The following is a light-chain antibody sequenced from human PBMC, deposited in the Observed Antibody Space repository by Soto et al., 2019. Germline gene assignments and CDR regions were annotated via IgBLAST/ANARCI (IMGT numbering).Light chain of an antibody. J-gene: IGKJ5*01. Sequence: IVFTQSACTVSLSPGERATLSCRASQSVRSNLAWYQQKPGQAPRLLIYGASTRATGLPARFSGSGSGTDFTLTISSLQSEDFAVYYCQQYNTWPPITFGQGTRLEIK. CDR2: GAS. V-gene: IGKV3-15*01. CDR3: QQYNTWPPIT. CDR1: QSVRSN.